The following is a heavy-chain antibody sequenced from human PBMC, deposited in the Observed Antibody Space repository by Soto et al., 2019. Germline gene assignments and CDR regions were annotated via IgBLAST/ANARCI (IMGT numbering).Heavy chain of an antibody. V-gene: IGHV2-5*02. CDR1: GFSLSTSGVG. D-gene: IGHD3-10*01. J-gene: IGHJ5*02. CDR3: AHSPPCWVGSGYNWFDP. Sequence: QITLKESGPTLVKPTQTLTLTCTFSGFSLSTSGVGVGWIRQPPGKALEWLARIYWDAHKRYSPSLKSRLTINKDTPKNPVVITETNKAPVHTPTYHCAHSPPCWVGSGYNWFDPWGQGTLVTVSS. CDR2: IYWDAHK.